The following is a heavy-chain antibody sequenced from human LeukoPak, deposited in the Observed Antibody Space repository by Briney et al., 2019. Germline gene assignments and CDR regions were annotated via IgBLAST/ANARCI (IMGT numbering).Heavy chain of an antibody. CDR3: AREVEWLDAFDI. Sequence: PSETLSLTCTVSGGSVSSGSYYWSWIRQPPGKGLEWIGYIYYSGSTYYNPSLKSRVTISVDTSKNQFSLKLSSVTAADTAVYYCAREVEWLDAFDIWGQGTMVTVSS. J-gene: IGHJ3*02. D-gene: IGHD6-19*01. V-gene: IGHV4-61*01. CDR2: IYYSGST. CDR1: GGSVSSGSYY.